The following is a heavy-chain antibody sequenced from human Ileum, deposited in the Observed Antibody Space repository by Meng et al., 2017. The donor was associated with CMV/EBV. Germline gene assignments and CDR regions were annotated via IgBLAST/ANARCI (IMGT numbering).Heavy chain of an antibody. CDR3: AKDPAYLASRYFDY. CDR1: GVTFSSYD. V-gene: IGHV1-69*10. Sequence: KASGVTFSSYDISWVRQAPGKGLEWVAVIRYIRGITNYAQNFQGRFTITADKSTSTVYMELSSLRAEDTAVYYCAKDPAYLASRYFDYWGQGTLVTVSS. D-gene: IGHD5-12*01. J-gene: IGHJ4*02. CDR2: IRYIRGIT.